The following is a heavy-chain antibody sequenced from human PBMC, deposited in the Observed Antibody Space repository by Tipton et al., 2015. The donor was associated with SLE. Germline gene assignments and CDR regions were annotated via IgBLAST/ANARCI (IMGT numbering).Heavy chain of an antibody. V-gene: IGHV4-39*07. CDR3: ARDRHDFWGRELSQEINWFDP. CDR2: IYYSGTT. CDR1: GGSINSNSHS. D-gene: IGHD3-3*01. Sequence: TLSLTCTVSGGSINSNSHSWGWVRQPPGKGLEWVGHIYYSGTTYYNPSLKSRVTIPLDTSKNQFSLDLTSVTAADTAVYFCARDRHDFWGRELSQEINWFDPWGQGTLVIVS. J-gene: IGHJ5*02.